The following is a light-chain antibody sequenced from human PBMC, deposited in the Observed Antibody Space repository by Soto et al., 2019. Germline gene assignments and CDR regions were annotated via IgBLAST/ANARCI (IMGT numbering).Light chain of an antibody. CDR3: SSYTSTYSLV. Sequence: QSALTQPASVSGSPGQSITISCTGTIDDVGAYNYVSWYQQRPGSAPQLILYDVNNRPSGASHRFSGSKSAHTAYLTISGLQSDDEAIYHCSSYTSTYSLVFGTGTKVTVL. CDR2: DVN. V-gene: IGLV2-14*03. CDR1: IDDVGAYNY. J-gene: IGLJ1*01.